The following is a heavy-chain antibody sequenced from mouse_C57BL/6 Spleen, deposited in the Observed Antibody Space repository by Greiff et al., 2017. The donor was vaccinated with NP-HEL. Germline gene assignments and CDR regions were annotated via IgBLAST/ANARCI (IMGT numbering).Heavy chain of an antibody. CDR3: ARQGRYYGMDY. Sequence: VQLQQSGPELVKPGASVKISCKASGYTFTDYYMNWVKQSHGKSLEWIGDINPNNGGTSYNQKFKGKATLTVDKSSSTAYMELRSLTSEDSAVYYCARQGRYYGMDYWGQGTSVTVSS. CDR1: GYTFTDYY. V-gene: IGHV1-26*01. J-gene: IGHJ4*01. CDR2: INPNNGGT.